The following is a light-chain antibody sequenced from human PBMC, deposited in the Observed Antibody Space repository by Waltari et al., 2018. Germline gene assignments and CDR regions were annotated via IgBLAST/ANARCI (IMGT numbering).Light chain of an antibody. J-gene: IGLJ1*01. V-gene: IGLV1-40*01. CDR1: SSNIGADYD. Sequence: QSVLTQPPSVSGAPGQRVTISCTGGSSNIGADYDVHWYQQLPGTAPKLLLFDTTNRPSGVPNRFSGSKSGTSAFLAITGLQPEDEADYYCQSYDSSLSGWRVFGTGTKVTVL. CDR2: DTT. CDR3: QSYDSSLSGWRV.